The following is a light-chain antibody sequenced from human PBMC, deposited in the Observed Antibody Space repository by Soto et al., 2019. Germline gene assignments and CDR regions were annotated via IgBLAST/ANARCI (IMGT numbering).Light chain of an antibody. J-gene: IGKJ1*01. CDR2: SAS. Sequence: DIKMTQSPSTLSASVGDRVTITCRASQSISSRLDCYQQRTGKVPRFLTHSASTLHSGVPSRFSATGSGTTFTLTISSLQPEDIATYYCQQLNSFPRTFGQGTKVEV. V-gene: IGKV1-5*01. CDR3: QQLNSFPRT. CDR1: QSISSR.